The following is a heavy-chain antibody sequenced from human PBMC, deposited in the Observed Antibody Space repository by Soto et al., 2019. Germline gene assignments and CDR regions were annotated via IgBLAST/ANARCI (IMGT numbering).Heavy chain of an antibody. V-gene: IGHV4-4*07. J-gene: IGHJ3*02. Sequence: QVQLQESGPGLVKPSETLSLTCTVSGGSISSYYWSWIRQPAGKGLEWIGRIYTSGSTNYNPSLKSRVTMSVDTSKNQFSLKLSSVTAADTAVYYCARDKKARWLHPALDAFDIWGQGTMVTVSS. D-gene: IGHD5-12*01. CDR3: ARDKKARWLHPALDAFDI. CDR1: GGSISSYY. CDR2: IYTSGST.